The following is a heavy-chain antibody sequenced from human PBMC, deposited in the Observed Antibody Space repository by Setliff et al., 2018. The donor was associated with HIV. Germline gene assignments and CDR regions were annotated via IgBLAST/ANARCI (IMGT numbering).Heavy chain of an antibody. D-gene: IGHD6-6*01. CDR1: GGSISSGGYY. Sequence: PSETLSLTCTVSGGSISSGGYYWSWIRQHPGKGPEWIGYSYHSGNPSYNPSLKSRTTISVDTSKNEFSLKLSSVTAADTAVYYCARMGAARPLYYYGMDVWGRGTTVTVSS. CDR2: SYHSGNP. V-gene: IGHV4-31*02. J-gene: IGHJ6*02. CDR3: ARMGAARPLYYYGMDV.